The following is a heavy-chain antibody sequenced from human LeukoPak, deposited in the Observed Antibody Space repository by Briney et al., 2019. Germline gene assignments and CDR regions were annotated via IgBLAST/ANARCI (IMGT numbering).Heavy chain of an antibody. J-gene: IGHJ6*02. CDR3: AKWLAPGITMVRGVIISGMDV. D-gene: IGHD3-10*01. Sequence: PGGSLRLSCSASGFTFSSYAMHWVRQAPGKGLEYVSSISSDGGSTYYADSVKGRFTISRDNSKNTLYLQMNSLRAEDTAVYYCAKWLAPGITMVRGVIISGMDVWGQGTTVTVSS. CDR1: GFTFSSYA. V-gene: IGHV3-64*04. CDR2: ISSDGGST.